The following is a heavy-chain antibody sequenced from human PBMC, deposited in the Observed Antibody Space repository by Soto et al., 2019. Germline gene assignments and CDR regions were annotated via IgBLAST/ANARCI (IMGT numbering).Heavy chain of an antibody. J-gene: IGHJ5*02. Sequence: PSETLSLTCTVSGGSISSSSYYWGWIRQPPGKGLEWIGSIYYSGSTYYNPSLKSRVTISVDTSKNQFSLKLSSVTAADTAVYYCARLLYSGYDSNWFDPWGQGTLVTVSS. D-gene: IGHD5-12*01. V-gene: IGHV4-39*01. CDR2: IYYSGST. CDR1: GGSISSSSYY. CDR3: ARLLYSGYDSNWFDP.